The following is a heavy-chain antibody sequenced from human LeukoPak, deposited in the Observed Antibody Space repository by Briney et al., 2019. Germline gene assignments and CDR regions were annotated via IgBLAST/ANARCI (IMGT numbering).Heavy chain of an antibody. J-gene: IGHJ5*02. D-gene: IGHD2-8*01. V-gene: IGHV3-74*01. Sequence: PGGSLRLPCAASGFIFSTYWMHWVRQAPGKGLVWVSRINSDGSSTNYADSVKGRFIISRDNAKNTLYLQMNSLRADDTAVYYCARARLMNWFDPWGLGTLVIVSS. CDR3: ARARLMNWFDP. CDR1: GFIFSTYW. CDR2: INSDGSST.